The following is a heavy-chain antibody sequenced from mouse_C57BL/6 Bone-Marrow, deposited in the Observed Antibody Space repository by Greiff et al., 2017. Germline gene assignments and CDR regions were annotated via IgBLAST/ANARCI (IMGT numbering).Heavy chain of an antibody. CDR3: ARGGYGSSYEGYFDV. Sequence: EVKVEESGPGMVKPSQSLSLTCTVTGYSITSGYDWHWIRHFPGNKLEWMGYISYSGSTNYNPSLKSRISITHDTSKNHFFLKLNSVTTEDTATYYCARGGYGSSYEGYFDVWGTGTTVTVSS. CDR1: GYSITSGYD. V-gene: IGHV3-1*01. D-gene: IGHD1-1*01. CDR2: ISYSGST. J-gene: IGHJ1*03.